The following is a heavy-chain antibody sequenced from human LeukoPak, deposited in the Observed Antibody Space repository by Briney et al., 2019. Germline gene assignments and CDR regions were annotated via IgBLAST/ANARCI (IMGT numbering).Heavy chain of an antibody. V-gene: IGHV3-74*01. CDR3: ANVRYSSFYYYYYYMDV. D-gene: IGHD6-6*01. CDR2: INSDGNRI. Sequence: GGSLRLSCAASGFTFSNYWMHWVRQAPGKGLVWVSRINSDGNRITYADSVKGRFTISRDNSKNTLYLQMNSLRAEDTAVYYCANVRYSSFYYYYYYMDVWGKGTTVTVSS. J-gene: IGHJ6*03. CDR1: GFTFSNYW.